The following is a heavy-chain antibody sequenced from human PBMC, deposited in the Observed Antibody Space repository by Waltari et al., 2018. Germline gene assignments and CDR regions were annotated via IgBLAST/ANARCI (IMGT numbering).Heavy chain of an antibody. CDR2: INPNSGGT. CDR3: VRITMTVGRYAFDI. V-gene: IGHV1-2*06. Sequence: QVQLVQSGAEVKKPGASVKVSCKASGYTFTGYYMPWVRQAPGQGLEWMGRINPNSGGTNYAQKFQGRVTMTRDTSISTAYMELSRLRSDDTAVYYCVRITMTVGRYAFDIWGQGTMVTVSS. D-gene: IGHD3-22*01. J-gene: IGHJ3*02. CDR1: GYTFTGYY.